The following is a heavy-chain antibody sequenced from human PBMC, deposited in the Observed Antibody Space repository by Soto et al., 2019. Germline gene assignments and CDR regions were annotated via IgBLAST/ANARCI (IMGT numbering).Heavy chain of an antibody. CDR1: GGTFRGYY. V-gene: IGHV4-34*01. CDR2: INHSGST. D-gene: IGHD3-3*01. J-gene: IGHJ3*01. CDR3: ARGRTYYAFWSGHYTVTNEAFDF. Sequence: QVQLQQWGAGLLKPSETLSLTCAVYGGTFRGYYWSWVRQPPGKGLEWIGEINHSGSTDYNSSLKSRVTISIDTSKSHFSLNLSSVTAADTAVYYCARGRTYYAFWSGHYTVTNEAFDFWGQGTMVTVSS.